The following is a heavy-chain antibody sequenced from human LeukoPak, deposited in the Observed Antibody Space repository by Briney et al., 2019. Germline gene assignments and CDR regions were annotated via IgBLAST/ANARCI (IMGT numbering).Heavy chain of an antibody. Sequence: GGSLRLSCAASGFTFSSYAMSWVRQAPGKGLEGFSAISGSGGSTYYADSVTGRFTISRDNSKNTLYLQMNSLRAEDTAVYYCAKVAVWRSYRFDYWGQGTLVTVSS. CDR2: ISGSGGST. J-gene: IGHJ4*02. CDR3: AKVAVWRSYRFDY. D-gene: IGHD3-16*02. CDR1: GFTFSSYA. V-gene: IGHV3-23*01.